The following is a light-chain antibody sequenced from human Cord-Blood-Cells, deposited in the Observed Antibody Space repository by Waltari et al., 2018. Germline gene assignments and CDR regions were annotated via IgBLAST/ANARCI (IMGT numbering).Light chain of an antibody. Sequence: QSALTQPAYVSGSPGQSITISCPGTSSDVGGYNYVSWYQQHPGKAPKLMIYEVSNRPSGVSNRFSGSKSGNTASLTISGLQAEDEADYYCSSYTSSSTYVFGTGTKVTVL. J-gene: IGLJ1*01. V-gene: IGLV2-14*01. CDR1: SSDVGGYNY. CDR3: SSYTSSSTYV. CDR2: EVS.